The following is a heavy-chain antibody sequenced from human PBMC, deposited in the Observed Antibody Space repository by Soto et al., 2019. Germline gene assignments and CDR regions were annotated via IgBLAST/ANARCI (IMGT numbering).Heavy chain of an antibody. V-gene: IGHV1-2*02. Sequence: QVQLVQSGADVKKPGASVKVSCKTSGYTFSGYFMHWLRQAPGQGLERMGWMNAKRGGTDYAQNFQSRVSMTWDRSISTAYMELSRLRSDDTDIFYCERGYYSSSGRVFDYWGQGTLVTVSS. CDR3: ERGYYSSSGRVFDY. D-gene: IGHD6-13*01. CDR2: MNAKRGGT. CDR1: GYTFSGYF. J-gene: IGHJ4*02.